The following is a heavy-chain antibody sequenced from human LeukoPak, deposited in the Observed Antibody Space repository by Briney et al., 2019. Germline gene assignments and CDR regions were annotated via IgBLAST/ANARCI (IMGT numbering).Heavy chain of an antibody. V-gene: IGHV3-7*01. CDR1: GFSFSRDW. CDR3: ARLKDDVTKFDY. Sequence: GGSLRLSCAGSGFSFSRDWMAWVRQAPGKGLEWVASINQDVSRIHYVDSVKGRFTISRDNAKSSLFLQMTSLRVEDTAVYYCARLKDDVTKFDYWGQGTLVTVSS. CDR2: INQDVSRI. D-gene: IGHD2-8*01. J-gene: IGHJ4*02.